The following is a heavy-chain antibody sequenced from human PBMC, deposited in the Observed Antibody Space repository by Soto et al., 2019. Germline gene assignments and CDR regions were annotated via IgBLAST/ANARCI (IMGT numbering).Heavy chain of an antibody. CDR1: GFTFSNAW. J-gene: IGHJ3*02. Sequence: GGSLRLSCAASGFTFSNAWMSWVRQAPGKGLEWVGRIKSKTDGGKTDYAAPVKGRFTISRDDSKSTLYLQMNSLKTEDTAVYYCTTDENDAFDIWGQGTMVTVSS. CDR3: TTDENDAFDI. V-gene: IGHV3-15*01. CDR2: IKSKTDGGKT.